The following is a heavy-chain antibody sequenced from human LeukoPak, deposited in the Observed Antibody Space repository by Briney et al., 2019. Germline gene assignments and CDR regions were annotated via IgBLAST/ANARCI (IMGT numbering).Heavy chain of an antibody. D-gene: IGHD6-6*01. Sequence: GGSLRLSCAASGFTFSSYSMNWVRQAPGKGLEWVSSISSSSSYIHYADSVKGRFTISGDNAKNSLYLQMNSLRAEDTAVYYCARESEYSTNAFDYWGQGTLDTVSS. CDR1: GFTFSSYS. CDR2: ISSSSSYI. CDR3: ARESEYSTNAFDY. V-gene: IGHV3-21*01. J-gene: IGHJ4*02.